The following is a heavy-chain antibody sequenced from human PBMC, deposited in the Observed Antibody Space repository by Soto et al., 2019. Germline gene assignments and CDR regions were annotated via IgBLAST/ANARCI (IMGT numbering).Heavy chain of an antibody. CDR3: ARHRPQEHGYKKGFDC. Sequence: SETLCVTCAFAGCSSGGVGYSWNWIRQPPGKGLEWIGYIYHSGSTLYNPSLKSRVAISVDKSKNQFSLKLTSVTAADTVVFYCARHRPQEHGYKKGFDCRGQGTLVTVSS. D-gene: IGHD5-12*01. V-gene: IGHV4-30-2*01. CDR2: IYHSGST. CDR1: GCSSGGVGYS. J-gene: IGHJ4*02.